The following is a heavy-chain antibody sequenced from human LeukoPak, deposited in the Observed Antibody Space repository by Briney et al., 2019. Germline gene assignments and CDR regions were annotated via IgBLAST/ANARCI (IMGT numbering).Heavy chain of an antibody. V-gene: IGHV3-30*18. D-gene: IGHD1-26*01. CDR2: ISYNGSNK. J-gene: IGHJ4*02. CDR1: GFTFSNYG. Sequence: GGSLRLSCAASGFTFSNYGMHWVRQAPGKGLDWVAVISYNGSNKYYADSVKGRFTISRDNSKNTLYLQMNSLRAEDTAVYYCAKDLYSGSRRIFDYWGRGTLVTVSS. CDR3: AKDLYSGSRRIFDY.